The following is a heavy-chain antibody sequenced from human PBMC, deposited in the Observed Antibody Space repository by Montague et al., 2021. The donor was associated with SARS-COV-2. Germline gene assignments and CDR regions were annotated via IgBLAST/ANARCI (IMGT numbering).Heavy chain of an antibody. J-gene: IGHJ5*02. CDR1: GGSFSGNS. D-gene: IGHD3-22*01. CDR3: AREPRTSMTVVVITEIWFDL. CDR2: GNHCYSA. Sequence: SETLSLTCAVYGGSFSGNSLNWVRQRPAKGLELEGKGNHCYSASYNPSLNIRGPISVDTSKNQFSLKLSSVTAADTAVYYCAREPRTSMTVVVITEIWFDLWGQGTLVTVSS. V-gene: IGHV4-34*01.